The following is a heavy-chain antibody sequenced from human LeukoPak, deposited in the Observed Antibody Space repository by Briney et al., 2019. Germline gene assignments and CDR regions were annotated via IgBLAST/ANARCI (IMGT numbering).Heavy chain of an antibody. J-gene: IGHJ4*02. D-gene: IGHD2-2*01. CDR1: GGSVSSGYYY. CDR3: ARAANPSCHECLSV. V-gene: IGHV4-61*01. CDR2: IYNTGNT. Sequence: PSETLSLTCTVSGGSVSSGYYYLTWVRQPPGKELDWIGNIYNTGNTYYNPSLESRVTILVDTSKNRLSLNLRSVTAADTAVYYCARAANPSCHECLSVWSQGTLVTVSS.